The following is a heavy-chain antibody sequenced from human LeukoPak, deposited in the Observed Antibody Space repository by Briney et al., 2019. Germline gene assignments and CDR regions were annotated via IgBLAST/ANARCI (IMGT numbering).Heavy chain of an antibody. CDR2: INPKSGDT. CDR3: ARDPSYTSGWHGDGFDP. CDR1: GYTFTGYY. Sequence: ASVKVSCKASGYTFTGYYMHWVRQAPGQGLEWMGRINPKSGDTNYAQKFQGRVTMTRDTSINTAYMELSRLRSDDTAVYYCARDPSYTSGWHGDGFDPWGQGTLVTVSS. V-gene: IGHV1-2*06. D-gene: IGHD6-19*01. J-gene: IGHJ5*02.